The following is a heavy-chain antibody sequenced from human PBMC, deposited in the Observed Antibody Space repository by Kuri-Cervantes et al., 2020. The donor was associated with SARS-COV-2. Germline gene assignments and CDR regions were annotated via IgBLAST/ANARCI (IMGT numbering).Heavy chain of an antibody. J-gene: IGHJ4*02. CDR1: GGTFSSYA. CDR2: IIPIFGTA. Sequence: SVKVSCKASGGTFSSYAISWVRQAPGQGLEWMGGIIPIFGTANYAQKFQGRVTITADESTSTAYMELSSLRSEDTAVYYCAREEAIGSPSQDWGQGTLVTVSS. CDR3: AREEAIGSPSQD. V-gene: IGHV1-69*13. D-gene: IGHD1-26*01.